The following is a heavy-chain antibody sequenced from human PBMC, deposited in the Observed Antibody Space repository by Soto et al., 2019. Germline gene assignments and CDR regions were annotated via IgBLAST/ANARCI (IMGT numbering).Heavy chain of an antibody. CDR3: AKGPSHYDYVWGSYRYNWFDP. D-gene: IGHD3-16*02. CDR2: ISGSGGST. CDR1: GFTFSSYA. Sequence: GGSLRLSCAASGFTFSSYAMSWVRQAPGKGLEWVSAISGSGGSTYYADSVKGRFTISRDNSKNTLYLQMNSLRAEDTAVYYCAKGPSHYDYVWGSYRYNWFDPWGQGTLITVSS. V-gene: IGHV3-23*01. J-gene: IGHJ5*02.